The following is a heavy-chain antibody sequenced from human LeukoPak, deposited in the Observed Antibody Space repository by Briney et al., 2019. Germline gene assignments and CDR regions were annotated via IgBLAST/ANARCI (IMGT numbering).Heavy chain of an antibody. V-gene: IGHV3-7*01. J-gene: IGHJ4*02. D-gene: IGHD6-6*01. CDR3: ARDVPGSSGFQRWGFAIYYFDS. CDR1: GFTFSSYW. CDR2: IKQDGSEK. Sequence: GGSLRLSCAASGFTFSSYWMSWVRQAPGKGLEWVANIKQDGSEKYYVDSVKGRFTISRDNAKNSLYLQMNSLRAEDTAVYYCARDVPGSSGFQRWGFAIYYFDSWGQGTLVTVSS.